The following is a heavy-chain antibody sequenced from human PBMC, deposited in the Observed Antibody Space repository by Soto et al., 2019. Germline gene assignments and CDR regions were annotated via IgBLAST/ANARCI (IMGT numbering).Heavy chain of an antibody. D-gene: IGHD3-3*01. CDR1: GFTFSSYG. Sequence: LRLSCAASGFTFSSYGMHWVRQAPGKGLEWVEVISYDGSNKYYADSVKGRFTISRDNSKNTLYLQMNSLRAEDTAVYYCAKDRGYYDFWSGYYTGAAYYYYGMDVWGQGTTVTVSS. J-gene: IGHJ6*02. CDR2: ISYDGSNK. V-gene: IGHV3-30*18. CDR3: AKDRGYYDFWSGYYTGAAYYYYGMDV.